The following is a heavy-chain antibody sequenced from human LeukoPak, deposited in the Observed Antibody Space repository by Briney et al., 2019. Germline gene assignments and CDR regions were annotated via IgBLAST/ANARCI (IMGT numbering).Heavy chain of an antibody. CDR1: GFTFSRYW. V-gene: IGHV3-74*01. D-gene: IGHD1/OR15-1a*01. CDR3: ARDQSRNTNAFDM. Sequence: GRSLRLSCAASGFTFSRYWMHWVRQAPGKGLVWVSRINIEGTSTSYADSVKGRFTISRDNAKNTLYLQMNSLRAEDTAVYYCARDQSRNTNAFDMWGQGTMVTVSS. CDR2: INIEGTST. J-gene: IGHJ3*02.